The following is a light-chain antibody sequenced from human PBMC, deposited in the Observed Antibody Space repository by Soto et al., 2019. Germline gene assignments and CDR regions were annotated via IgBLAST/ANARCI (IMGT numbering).Light chain of an antibody. J-gene: IGLJ1*01. CDR2: EVI. CDR1: SSDIGGYTY. CDR3: TSYAATNNFV. Sequence: QSELTXPPYASGSPGQSVTISGPGTSSDIGGYTYVSWYQQHPGKAPKLLIYEVIKRPSGVPDRFSGSKSGNTASLTVSGLQAEDEADYYCTSYAATNNFVFGTGTKVTVL. V-gene: IGLV2-8*01.